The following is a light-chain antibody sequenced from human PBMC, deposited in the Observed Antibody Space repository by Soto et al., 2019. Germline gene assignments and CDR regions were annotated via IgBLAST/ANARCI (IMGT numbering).Light chain of an antibody. CDR3: QQRSDWPPKFT. CDR2: HAS. CDR1: QSVSSY. J-gene: IGKJ3*01. Sequence: EIVLTQAPATLSLSPGERATLSCRASQSVSSYLAWYQQKPGQAPRLLIYHASKRATGIPARFSGSGSGTDFTLTISSLEPEDFAVYYCQQRSDWPPKFTFGPGTKVDIK. V-gene: IGKV3-11*01.